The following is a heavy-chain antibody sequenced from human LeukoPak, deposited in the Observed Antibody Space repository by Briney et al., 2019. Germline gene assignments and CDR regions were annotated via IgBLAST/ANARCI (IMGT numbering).Heavy chain of an antibody. V-gene: IGHV4-61*02. CDR1: GGSISSGRYY. Sequence: PSETLSLTCTVSGGSISSGRYYWSWIRQPAGKGLEWIGRIYTSGSTNYNPSLKSRVTISVDTSKNQFSLKLSSVTAADTAVYYCARSAEKLAYYYGSGSYFFDYYYYYMDVWGKGTTVTISS. D-gene: IGHD3-10*01. CDR2: IYTSGST. J-gene: IGHJ6*03. CDR3: ARSAEKLAYYYGSGSYFFDYYYYYMDV.